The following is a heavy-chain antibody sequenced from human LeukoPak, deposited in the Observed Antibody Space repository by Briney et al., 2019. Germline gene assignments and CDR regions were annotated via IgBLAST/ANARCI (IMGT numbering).Heavy chain of an antibody. CDR1: GGSISSGSYY. J-gene: IGHJ5*02. CDR2: IYTSGST. CDR3: ARDRRGYYGSGSYSWFDP. D-gene: IGHD3-10*01. Sequence: SQTLSLTCTVSGGSISSGSYYWSWIRQPAGKGLEWIGRIYTSGSTYYNPSLKSRVTISVDTSKNQFSLKLSSVTAADTAVYYCARDRRGYYGSGSYSWFDPWGQGTLVTVSS. V-gene: IGHV4-61*02.